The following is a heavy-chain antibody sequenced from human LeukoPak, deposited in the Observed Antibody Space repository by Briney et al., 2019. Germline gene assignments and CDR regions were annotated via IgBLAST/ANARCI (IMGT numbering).Heavy chain of an antibody. CDR1: GFTFSSYG. Sequence: PGGSLRLSCAASGFTFSSYGMHWVRQAPGKGLEWVAVIWYDGSNKYYADSVKGRFTISRDNSKNTLYLQMNSLRAEDTAVYYCARGYCSSTTCYRVNTIDWLDPWGQGTLVTVSS. J-gene: IGHJ5*02. V-gene: IGHV3-33*01. CDR3: ARGYCSSTTCYRVNTIDWLDP. CDR2: IWYDGSNK. D-gene: IGHD2-2*01.